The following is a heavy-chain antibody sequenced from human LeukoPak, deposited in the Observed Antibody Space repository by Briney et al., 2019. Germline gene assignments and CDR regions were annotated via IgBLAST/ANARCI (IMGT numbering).Heavy chain of an antibody. J-gene: IGHJ6*03. Sequence: TSETLSLTCTVSGGSISSSSYYWGWIRQPPGKGLEWIGSIYYSGSTYYNPSLKSRVTISVDTSKNQFSLKLSSVTAADTAVYXXXXXXXXXWSGYYYYMDVWGKGTTVTVSS. V-gene: IGHV4-39*07. CDR1: GGSISSSSYY. CDR2: IYYSGST. CDR3: XXXXXXXWSGYYYYMDV. D-gene: IGHD3-3*01.